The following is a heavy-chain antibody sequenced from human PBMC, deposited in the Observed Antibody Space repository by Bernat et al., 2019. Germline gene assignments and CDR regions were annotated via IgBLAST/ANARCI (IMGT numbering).Heavy chain of an antibody. Sequence: QVQLVQSGAEVKKPGSSVKVSCKASGGTFSSYAISWVRQAPGQGLEWMGGIIPIFGTANYAQKFQGRVTIDADDSTSTAYMQLGSLRSEDTAVYYCPAFDDPDCTNGVCSDYRGQGTLVSVSS. CDR2: IIPIFGTA. CDR3: PAFDDPDCTNGVCSDY. J-gene: IGHJ4*02. D-gene: IGHD2-8*01. V-gene: IGHV1-69*01. CDR1: GGTFSSYA.